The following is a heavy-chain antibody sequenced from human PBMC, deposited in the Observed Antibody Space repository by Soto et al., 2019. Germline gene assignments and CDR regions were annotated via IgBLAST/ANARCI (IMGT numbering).Heavy chain of an antibody. V-gene: IGHV3-23*01. CDR3: AKVSGPQQLASLFDY. CDR2: ISGSGGST. D-gene: IGHD6-13*01. Sequence: EVQLLESGGGLVQPGGSLRLSCAASGFTFSSYAMSWVRQAPGKGLEWVSAISGSGGSTYYADSVKGRFTISRDNSKNTLYLQMNSLRAEDTGVYYCAKVSGPQQLASLFDYWGQGTLVTVSS. CDR1: GFTFSSYA. J-gene: IGHJ4*02.